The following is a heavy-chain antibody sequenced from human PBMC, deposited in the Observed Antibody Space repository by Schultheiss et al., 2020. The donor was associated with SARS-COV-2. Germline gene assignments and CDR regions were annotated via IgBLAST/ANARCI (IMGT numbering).Heavy chain of an antibody. D-gene: IGHD6-13*01. V-gene: IGHV3-13*04. CDR1: GFTFSNYD. Sequence: GGSLRLSCAASGFTFSNYDIHWVRQATGKGLEWVSAIGTAGDTYYQGSVKGRFTISRDNSKNTLYLQMNSLKTEDTAVYYCTTRADSWRWFDPWGQGTLVTVSS. CDR2: IGTAGDT. J-gene: IGHJ5*02. CDR3: TTRADSWRWFDP.